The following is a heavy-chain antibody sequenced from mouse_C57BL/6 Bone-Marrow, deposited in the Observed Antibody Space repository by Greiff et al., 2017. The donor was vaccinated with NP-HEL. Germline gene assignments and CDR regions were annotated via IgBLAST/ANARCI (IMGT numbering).Heavy chain of an antibody. CDR2: IDPSDSYT. CDR3: AREAYYSNYEDYFDY. CDR1: GYTFTSYW. J-gene: IGHJ2*01. V-gene: IGHV1-59*01. Sequence: QVQLQQSGAELVRPGTSVKLSCKASGYTFTSYWMHWVKQRPGQGLEWIGVIDPSDSYTNYNQKFKGKATLTVDTSSSTAYMQLSSLTSEDSAVYYCAREAYYSNYEDYFDYWGQGTTLTVSS. D-gene: IGHD2-5*01.